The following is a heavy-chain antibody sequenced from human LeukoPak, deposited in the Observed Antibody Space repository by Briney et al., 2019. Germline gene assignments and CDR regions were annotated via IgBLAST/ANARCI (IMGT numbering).Heavy chain of an antibody. Sequence: PGGSLRLSCAASGFTFSSYAMSWVRQAPGKGLEWVSAISGSGGSTYYADSVKGRFTISRDNSKNTLYLQMNSPRAEDTAVYYCAKSPYCSSTSCYVYELYYYYGMDVWGQGTTVTVSS. V-gene: IGHV3-23*01. CDR1: GFTFSSYA. J-gene: IGHJ6*02. CDR2: ISGSGGST. CDR3: AKSPYCSSTSCYVYELYYYYGMDV. D-gene: IGHD2-2*01.